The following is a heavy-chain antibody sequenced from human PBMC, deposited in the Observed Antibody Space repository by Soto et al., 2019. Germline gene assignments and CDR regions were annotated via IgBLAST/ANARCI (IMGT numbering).Heavy chain of an antibody. CDR3: ARQRWYYFDY. V-gene: IGHV4-39*01. Sequence: QLQLQESGPGLVKPSETLSLTCTVSGGSISSSSYYWGWIRQPPGKGLEWIGSIYYSGSTYYNPSLKGRVTISVDTSKNQFSLKLSSVTAADTAVYYCARQRWYYFDYWGQGTLVTVSS. D-gene: IGHD1-20*01. CDR1: GGSISSSSYY. J-gene: IGHJ4*02. CDR2: IYYSGST.